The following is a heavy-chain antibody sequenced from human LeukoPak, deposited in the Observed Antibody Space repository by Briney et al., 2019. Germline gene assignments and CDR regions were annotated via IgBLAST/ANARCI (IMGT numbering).Heavy chain of an antibody. V-gene: IGHV3-30-3*01. CDR1: GFTFRSYA. CDR3: VRAFREWVQFYFDY. CDR2: ISYDGSNK. Sequence: QSGGSLRLSCAASGFTFRSYAMHWVRQAPGKGLEWVTIISYDGSNKYCADSVKGRFTISRDNSKGTLNLQMNSLRTEDTAVYYCVRAFREWVQFYFDYWGQGTLVTVSS. D-gene: IGHD5-24*01. J-gene: IGHJ4*02.